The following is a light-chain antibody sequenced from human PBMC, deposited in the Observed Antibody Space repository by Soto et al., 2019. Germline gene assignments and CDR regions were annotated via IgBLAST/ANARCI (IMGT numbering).Light chain of an antibody. Sequence: QSVLTQPPSVSAAPGQRVTISCSGSNSNIGANSVSWYQHLPGTAPKLVIYDDDKRPSGIPDRFSGSKSGTSATLDITGLQIGDEADYYCGTWHTTLSVEWVFGGGTKLTVL. CDR1: NSNIGANS. CDR3: GTWHTTLSVEWV. J-gene: IGLJ3*02. CDR2: DDD. V-gene: IGLV1-51*01.